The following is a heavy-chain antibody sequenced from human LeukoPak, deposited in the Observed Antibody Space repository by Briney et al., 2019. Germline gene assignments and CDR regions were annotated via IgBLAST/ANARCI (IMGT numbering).Heavy chain of an antibody. D-gene: IGHD3-10*01. CDR1: GFTFSNYG. Sequence: GGSLRLSCAASGFTFSNYGMNWVRQAPGKGLEWGAGITGNGATTYYADSVKGRFIICRDNDKISLYLQMNSLRVEDTAIYYCAKVAKYYYGSETYYFFEHWGQGTPVTASS. CDR2: ITGNGATT. J-gene: IGHJ4*02. CDR3: AKVAKYYYGSETYYFFEH. V-gene: IGHV3-23*01.